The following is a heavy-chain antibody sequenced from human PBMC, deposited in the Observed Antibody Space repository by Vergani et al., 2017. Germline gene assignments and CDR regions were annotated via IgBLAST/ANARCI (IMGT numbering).Heavy chain of an antibody. D-gene: IGHD2-2*01. CDR3: ACAESSTSCINSVCITPETGSWFDP. CDR1: GYTFTYRY. Sequence: QMQLVQSGAEVKKTGSSVKVSCKASGYTFTYRYLHWVRQAPGQALEWMGWITPFNGNTNYAQKFQDRVTITRDRSMSTAYMELSSLRSEDTAMYYCACAESSTSCINSVCITPETGSWFDPWGQGTLVTVSS. CDR2: ITPFNGNT. J-gene: IGHJ5*02. V-gene: IGHV1-45*02.